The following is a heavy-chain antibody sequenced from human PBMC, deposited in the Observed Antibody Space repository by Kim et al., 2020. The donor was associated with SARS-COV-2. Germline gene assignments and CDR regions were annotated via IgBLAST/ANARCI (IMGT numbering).Heavy chain of an antibody. Sequence: GGSLRLSCVASGFIFSDYYMDWVRQAPGKGLEWVGRSRKKAQSYTTDYAASVKGRFTISRDDSKDSLYLQMNSVKTEDTAMYYCVRANRAGTTRFDCWGQGTLVTVSS. CDR2: SRKKAQSYTT. CDR1: GFIFSDYY. D-gene: IGHD1-1*01. J-gene: IGHJ4*02. CDR3: VRANRAGTTRFDC. V-gene: IGHV3-72*01.